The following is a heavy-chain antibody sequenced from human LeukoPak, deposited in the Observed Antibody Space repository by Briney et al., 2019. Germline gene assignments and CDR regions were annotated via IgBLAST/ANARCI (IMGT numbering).Heavy chain of an antibody. V-gene: IGHV3-74*03. CDR3: ARAGQGFDS. CDR2: INSDGTTT. J-gene: IGHJ5*01. Sequence: GGSLRLSCAASGFTFNSYWMHWVRQGPGKGLVWVSRINSDGTTTTYADFVKGRFTISRDNAKNTLYLQVNSLRAEDTAVYYCARAGQGFDSWGQGTLVTVSS. CDR1: GFTFNSYW.